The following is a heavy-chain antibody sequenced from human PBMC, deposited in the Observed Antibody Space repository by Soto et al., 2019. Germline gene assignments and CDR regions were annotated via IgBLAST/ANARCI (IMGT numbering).Heavy chain of an antibody. D-gene: IGHD6-13*01. CDR1: GFAFSSYG. Sequence: GGSLRLSCAASGFAFSSYGMHWVRQAPGKGLEWVAVISYDGSNKYYADSVKGRFTISRDNSKNPLYLQMNSLRAEDTAVYYCAKDRRSGSCMPGIAATTTGYGMDVWGQGTTVTVSS. J-gene: IGHJ6*02. CDR3: AKDRRSGSCMPGIAATTTGYGMDV. CDR2: ISYDGSNK. V-gene: IGHV3-30*18.